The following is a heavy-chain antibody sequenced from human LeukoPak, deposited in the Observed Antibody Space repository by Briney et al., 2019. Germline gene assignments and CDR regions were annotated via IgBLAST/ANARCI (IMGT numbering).Heavy chain of an antibody. D-gene: IGHD3-22*01. CDR2: ISGSGGST. J-gene: IGHJ4*02. CDR3: AKRAYYYDSSGYYYVY. CDR1: GFTFSNYA. V-gene: IGHV3-23*01. Sequence: GGSLRLSCAASGFTFSNYAMSWVRQAPGKGLEWVSAISGSGGSTYYADSVKGRFTISRDNSKNTLYLQMNSLRAEDTAVYYCAKRAYYYDSSGYYYVYWGQGTLVTVSS.